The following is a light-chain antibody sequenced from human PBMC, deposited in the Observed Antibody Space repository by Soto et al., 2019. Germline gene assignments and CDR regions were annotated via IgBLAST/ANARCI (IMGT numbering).Light chain of an antibody. CDR3: QQRSDPWT. CDR1: QSVSNY. J-gene: IGKJ1*01. Sequence: EIVLTQSPGTLSLSQGERATLSCKASQSVSNYLAWYQQKPGQAPRLLIYDTSNRATGIPARFSGSGSGTDFTLTISSLEPEDFAVYYCQQRSDPWTFGQGTKVDIK. CDR2: DTS. V-gene: IGKV3-11*01.